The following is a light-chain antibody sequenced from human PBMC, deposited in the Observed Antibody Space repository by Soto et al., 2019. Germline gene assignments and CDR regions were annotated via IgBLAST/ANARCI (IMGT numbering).Light chain of an antibody. Sequence: QLVLTQPASVSGSPGQSITISCTGFSSDLDGYNYVSWYQQHPGKAPKLMIYDVRNRPSGVSDRFSGSKSGNTASLTISGLQTEDEADYYCSSYRSSSIPSFVFGSGTKLTVL. CDR2: DVR. V-gene: IGLV2-14*03. CDR1: SSDLDGYNY. CDR3: SSYRSSSIPSFV. J-gene: IGLJ1*01.